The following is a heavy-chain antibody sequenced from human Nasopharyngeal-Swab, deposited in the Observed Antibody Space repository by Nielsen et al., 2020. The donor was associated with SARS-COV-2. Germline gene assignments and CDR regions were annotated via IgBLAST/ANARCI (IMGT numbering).Heavy chain of an antibody. J-gene: IGHJ4*02. CDR1: GFTFSNAW. Sequence: GESLKISCAASGFTFSNAWMNWVRQAPGKGLVWVSRINSDGSSTSYADSVKGRFTISRDNTKNTLYLQMNSLRAEDTAVYYCARDVDWGQGTLVTVSS. V-gene: IGHV3-74*01. CDR3: ARDVD. CDR2: INSDGSST.